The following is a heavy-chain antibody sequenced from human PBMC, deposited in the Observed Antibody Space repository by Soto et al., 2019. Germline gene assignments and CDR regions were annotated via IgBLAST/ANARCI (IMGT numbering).Heavy chain of an antibody. D-gene: IGHD6-19*01. CDR3: ARDGASDWRTGGNWFDP. CDR2: ISTYNGNT. J-gene: IGHJ5*02. Sequence: QVQLVQSGVEVKKPGASVRVSCKASGYTFISYGISWLRQAPGQGPEWMGWISTYNGNTNYAQKVQGRVTMTTDTSTSTAYMELRSLRSGDTAVYYCARDGASDWRTGGNWFDPWGQGTLVTVSS. V-gene: IGHV1-18*01. CDR1: GYTFISYG.